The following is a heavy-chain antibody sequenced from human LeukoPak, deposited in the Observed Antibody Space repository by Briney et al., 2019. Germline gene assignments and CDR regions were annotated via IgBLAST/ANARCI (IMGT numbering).Heavy chain of an antibody. CDR3: ARDRTMYYYGSGSYYMPFDY. J-gene: IGHJ4*02. CDR1: GYTFTSYG. CDR2: ISAYNGNT. V-gene: IGHV1-18*01. D-gene: IGHD3-10*01. Sequence: ASVKVSCKASGYTFTSYGISWVRQAPGQGLEWMGWISAYNGNTNYAQKLQGRVTMTTDTSTSTAYMELRSLRSGDTAVYYCARDRTMYYYGSGSYYMPFDYWGQGTLVTVSS.